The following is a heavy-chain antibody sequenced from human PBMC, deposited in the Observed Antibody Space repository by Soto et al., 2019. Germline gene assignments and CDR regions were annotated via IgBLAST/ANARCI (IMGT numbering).Heavy chain of an antibody. V-gene: IGHV3-73*01. Sequence: LRLSCAASGFTFSGSAMHWVRQASGKGLEWVGRIRSKANSYATAYAASVKGRFTISRDDSKNTAYLQMNSLKTEDTAVYYCTKPDGYNPNYYYYGMDVWGQGTTVTVSS. CDR2: IRSKANSYAT. CDR1: GFTFSGSA. D-gene: IGHD5-12*01. CDR3: TKPDGYNPNYYYYGMDV. J-gene: IGHJ6*02.